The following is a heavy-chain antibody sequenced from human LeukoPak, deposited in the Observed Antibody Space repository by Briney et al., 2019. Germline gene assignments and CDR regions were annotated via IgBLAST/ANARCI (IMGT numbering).Heavy chain of an antibody. D-gene: IGHD4-17*01. Sequence: GGSLRLSCAASGFTFSSYAMSWVRQAPGKGLEWVSAISGSGGSTYYADSVKGRFTISRDNSKNTLYLQMNSLRAEDTAVYYCAIYGDYGGGFDYWGQGTLVTVSS. J-gene: IGHJ4*02. V-gene: IGHV3-23*01. CDR3: AIYGDYGGGFDY. CDR2: ISGSGGST. CDR1: GFTFSSYA.